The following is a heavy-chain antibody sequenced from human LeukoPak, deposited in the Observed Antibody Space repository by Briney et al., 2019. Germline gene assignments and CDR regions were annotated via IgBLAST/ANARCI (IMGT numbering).Heavy chain of an antibody. CDR3: AREGYSSGWHHIDY. V-gene: IGHV4-59*01. J-gene: IGHJ4*02. CDR1: GGSISSYY. CDR2: IYYSGST. D-gene: IGHD6-19*01. Sequence: SETLSLTCTVSGGSISSYYWSWIRQPPGKGLEWIGYIYYSGSTNYNPSLKSRVTIPVDTSKNQFSLKLSSVTAADTAVYYCAREGYSSGWHHIDYWGQGTLVTVSS.